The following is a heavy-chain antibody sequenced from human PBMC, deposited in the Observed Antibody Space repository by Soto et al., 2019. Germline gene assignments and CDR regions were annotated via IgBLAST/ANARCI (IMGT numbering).Heavy chain of an antibody. V-gene: IGHV1-24*01. D-gene: IGHD3-3*01. Sequence: ASVKVSCKVSGYTLTELSMRWVRQAPGKGLEWMGGFDPEDGETIYAQKFQGRVTMTEDTSTDTAYMELSSLRSEDTAVYYCARGAEWSRPYYYYYMDVWGKGTTVTVSS. CDR1: GYTLTELS. CDR2: FDPEDGET. J-gene: IGHJ6*03. CDR3: ARGAEWSRPYYYYYMDV.